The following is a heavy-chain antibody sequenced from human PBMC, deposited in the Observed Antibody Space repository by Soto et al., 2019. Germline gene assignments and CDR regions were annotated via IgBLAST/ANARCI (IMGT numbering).Heavy chain of an antibody. CDR3: ARDTYSSSSDYYYYGMDL. D-gene: IGHD6-6*01. J-gene: IGHJ6*02. V-gene: IGHV4-30-4*01. CDR2: IYYSGST. CDR1: VGSISSGDYY. Sequence: SETLSLTCTVSVGSISSGDYYWSWILQPPGKGLEWIGYIYYSGSTYYNPSLKSRVTISVDTSKNQFPLKLSSVTAADKALYYCARDTYSSSSDYYYYGMDLWAQGTTVTLSS.